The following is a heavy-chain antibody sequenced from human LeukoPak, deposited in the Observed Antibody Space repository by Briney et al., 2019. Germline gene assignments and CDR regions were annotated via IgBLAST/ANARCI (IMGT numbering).Heavy chain of an antibody. CDR3: AKVSSSSCGIGDY. J-gene: IGHJ4*02. CDR2: ICASGGST. Sequence: LGASLRLSCAASGFTLSSYAMSWVRAAAGRGLEWVSAICASGGSTYYADSGKGRFTISRDTSKNTLYLQMNSLRAEDTAVYYCAKVSSSSCGIGDYWGQGTLVTVTS. CDR1: GFTLSSYA. D-gene: IGHD6-13*01. V-gene: IGHV3-23*01.